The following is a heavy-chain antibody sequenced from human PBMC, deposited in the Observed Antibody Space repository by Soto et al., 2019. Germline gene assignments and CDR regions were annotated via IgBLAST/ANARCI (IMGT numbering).Heavy chain of an antibody. Sequence: ASVKVSCKASGYTFTSYGISWVRQAPGQGLEWMGWISAYNGNTNYAQKLQGRVTMTKDTSTSTAYMELRSLRSDDTAVYYCARDDPNSRRAKFDPWGQGTLVTVSS. CDR2: ISAYNGNT. CDR3: ARDDPNSRRAKFDP. V-gene: IGHV1-18*01. D-gene: IGHD6-13*01. CDR1: GYTFTSYG. J-gene: IGHJ5*02.